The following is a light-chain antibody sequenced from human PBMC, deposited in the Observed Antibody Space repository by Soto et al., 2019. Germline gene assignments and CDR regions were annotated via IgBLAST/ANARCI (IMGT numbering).Light chain of an antibody. J-gene: IGKJ1*01. CDR3: KQYGNSPWT. V-gene: IGKV3-20*01. Sequence: IVLTQSPGTLSLSPGERATLSCRASQSVSNNYLAWYQQRPGQAPRLLTYGASSRAIGIPDRFSGSGSGTDFTLTINRLEPEDFAVYYCKQYGNSPWTFGQGTKVEIK. CDR2: GAS. CDR1: QSVSNNY.